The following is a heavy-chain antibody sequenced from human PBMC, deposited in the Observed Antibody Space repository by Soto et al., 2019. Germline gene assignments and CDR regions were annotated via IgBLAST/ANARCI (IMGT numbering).Heavy chain of an antibody. CDR2: ISGSGGST. CDR3: ANAFWGCRVITENFHY. V-gene: IGHV3-23*01. D-gene: IGHD3-16*01. CDR1: GFTFSTYA. Sequence: EVQLLESGGGLVQPGGSLRLSCAASGFTFSTYAMSWVRQPPGKGLEWVAAISGSGGSTYSADSVKGRFTIYRDNSKNTLYLQMNSLRAEDTAVYYCANAFWGCRVITENFHYWGQGALVTVSS. J-gene: IGHJ4*02.